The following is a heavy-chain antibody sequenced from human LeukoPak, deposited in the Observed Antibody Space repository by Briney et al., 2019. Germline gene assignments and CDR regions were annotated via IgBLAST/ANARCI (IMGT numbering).Heavy chain of an antibody. CDR1: GHTFTSYG. CDR2: ISAYNGNT. Sequence: ASLRVSCKASGHTFTSYGISWVRQAPGQGLECMGWISAYNGNTNYAQKLQGRVTMTTDTSPSPTYPELRSLRSDATAVYYCARNGYFDCLLHPDRLGGDYWGQGTLVPVSS. D-gene: IGHD3-9*01. V-gene: IGHV1-18*04. CDR3: ARNGYFDCLLHPDRLGGDY. J-gene: IGHJ4*02.